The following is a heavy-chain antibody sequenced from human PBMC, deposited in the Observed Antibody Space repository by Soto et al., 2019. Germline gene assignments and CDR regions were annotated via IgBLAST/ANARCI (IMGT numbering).Heavy chain of an antibody. Sequence: QVQLVQSGAELKKPGSSLKVSCKASGDTFSGYPINRVRQAPGEGLEWMGRIIPVFGTTNDAQRFEGRVTFTADESTNTAYMELRGLLSEDTAVYYCARDGGFGELKYWGPGTLVTVSS. D-gene: IGHD3-10*01. CDR2: IIPVFGTT. CDR3: ARDGGFGELKY. V-gene: IGHV1-69*18. CDR1: GDTFSGYP. J-gene: IGHJ4*02.